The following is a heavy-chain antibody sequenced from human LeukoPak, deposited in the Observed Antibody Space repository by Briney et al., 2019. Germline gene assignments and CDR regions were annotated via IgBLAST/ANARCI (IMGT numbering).Heavy chain of an antibody. CDR3: AGGGSSGYRRDSDGGFDY. J-gene: IGHJ4*02. Sequence: SETLSLTCTVSGGSISSYYWSWIRQPPGKGLEWIGYIYTSGSTNYNPSLKSRVTISEDTSKNQFSLKLSSVTAADTAVYYCAGGGSSGYRRDSDGGFDYWGQGTLVTVSS. CDR1: GGSISSYY. V-gene: IGHV4-4*09. D-gene: IGHD3-22*01. CDR2: IYTSGST.